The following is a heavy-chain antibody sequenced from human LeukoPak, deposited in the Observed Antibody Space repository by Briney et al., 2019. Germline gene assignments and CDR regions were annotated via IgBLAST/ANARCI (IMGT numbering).Heavy chain of an antibody. CDR3: ARDPSSDRFQYFDV. Sequence: GGSLRLSCAASGFSFTIAWMTWVRQAPGKGLEWVSSMTTIDPRIYYADSVRGRFTISRDTAENSLFLQMNSLTAEDTAVYYCARDPSSDRFQYFDVWGRGALVTVSS. CDR2: MTTIDPRI. CDR1: GFSFTIAW. J-gene: IGHJ4*02. V-gene: IGHV3-21*01. D-gene: IGHD6-19*01.